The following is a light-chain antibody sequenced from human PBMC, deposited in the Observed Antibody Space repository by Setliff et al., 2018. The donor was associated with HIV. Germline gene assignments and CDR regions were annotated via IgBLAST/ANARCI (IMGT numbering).Light chain of an antibody. Sequence: QSVLTQPASVSGSPGQSITISCTGASSDIGGYNFVSWYRQHPGQAPKLVIYGVNYRPSGVSNRFSGSKSGNTASLTISGLRAEDEMDYYCSSYSSISTQIFGTGTKVTV. J-gene: IGLJ1*01. V-gene: IGLV2-14*01. CDR1: SSDIGGYNF. CDR2: GVN. CDR3: SSYSSISTQI.